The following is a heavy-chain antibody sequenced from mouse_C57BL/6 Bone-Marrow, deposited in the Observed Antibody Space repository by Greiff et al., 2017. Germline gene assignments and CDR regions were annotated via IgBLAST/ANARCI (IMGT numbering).Heavy chain of an antibody. J-gene: IGHJ4*01. CDR1: GYTFTSYW. V-gene: IGHV1-69*01. Sequence: VKLLESGAELVMPGASVKLSCKASGYTFTSYWMHWVKQRPGQGLEWIGEIDPSDSYTNYNQKFKGKSTLTVDKSSSSAYMQLSSLTAEDSAVYYCAREDGYYAMDYWGQGTSVTVSS. CDR3: AREDGYYAMDY. D-gene: IGHD2-3*01. CDR2: IDPSDSYT.